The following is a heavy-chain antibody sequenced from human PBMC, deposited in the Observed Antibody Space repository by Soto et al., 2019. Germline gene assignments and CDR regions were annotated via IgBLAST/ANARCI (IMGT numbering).Heavy chain of an antibody. CDR3: ARKRTSLYYGMDV. Sequence: GASLKISWEGSGYSFTSYWIGWVRQMAGKGLEWMGIIYPGDSDTRYSPSFQGQVTLPAYKTISTAYLQWSSLKASDTAMYYCARKRTSLYYGMDVWGQGTTVTVS. J-gene: IGHJ6*02. V-gene: IGHV5-51*01. CDR1: GYSFTSYW. D-gene: IGHD3-16*01. CDR2: IYPGDSDT.